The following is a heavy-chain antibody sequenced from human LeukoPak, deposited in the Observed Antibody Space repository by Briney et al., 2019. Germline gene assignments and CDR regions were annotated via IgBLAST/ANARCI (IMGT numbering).Heavy chain of an antibody. CDR3: ARGYLTIFGVVIAYFDY. V-gene: IGHV1-3*01. J-gene: IGHJ4*02. Sequence: KFQGRVTITRDTSESTAYMELSSLRSEDTAVYYCARGYLTIFGVVIAYFDYWGQGTLVTVSS. D-gene: IGHD3-3*01.